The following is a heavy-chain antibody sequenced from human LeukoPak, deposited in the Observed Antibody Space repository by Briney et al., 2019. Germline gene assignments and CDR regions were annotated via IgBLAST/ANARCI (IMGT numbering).Heavy chain of an antibody. CDR2: INPGSST. CDR3: ARGNGASSGWYGSPGWFDH. V-gene: IGHV4-34*01. J-gene: IGHJ5*02. D-gene: IGHD6-19*01. Sequence: NPSQTLSLTRALYVESFSAYYRSWIRHPPARGREWIGEINPGSSTNYNPFQKRRVTTSADTSSNQFSLKLSSVTAADTAVDYCARGNGASSGWYGSPGWFDHWGQGTLVTVSS. CDR1: VESFSAYY.